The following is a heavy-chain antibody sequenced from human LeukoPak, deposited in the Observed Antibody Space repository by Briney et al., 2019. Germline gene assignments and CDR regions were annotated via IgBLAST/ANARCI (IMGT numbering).Heavy chain of an antibody. J-gene: IGHJ4*02. Sequence: GRSLRLSCAASRFTFSSYGMHWVRQAPGKGLEWVAFIRYDGSNKYYADSVKGRFTIPRDNSKNTLYLQMNSLRAEDTAVYYCAKDHKYRIAAAGRGWYLDYWGRGTLVTVSS. V-gene: IGHV3-30*02. CDR1: RFTFSSYG. CDR3: AKDHKYRIAAAGRGWYLDY. CDR2: IRYDGSNK. D-gene: IGHD6-13*01.